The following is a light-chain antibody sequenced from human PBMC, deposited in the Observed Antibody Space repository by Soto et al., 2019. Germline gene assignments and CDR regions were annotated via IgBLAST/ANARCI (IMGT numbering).Light chain of an antibody. CDR3: CSYAGSYTFLV. CDR1: SSDVGGYNY. J-gene: IGLJ2*01. V-gene: IGLV2-11*01. Sequence: ALTQPRSVSGSPGQSVTISCTGTSSDVGGYNYVSWYQQHPGKAPKLMIYDVTKRPSGVPDRFSGSKSGNTASLTISGLQAEDEADYYCCSYAGSYTFLVFGGGTKLTVL. CDR2: DVT.